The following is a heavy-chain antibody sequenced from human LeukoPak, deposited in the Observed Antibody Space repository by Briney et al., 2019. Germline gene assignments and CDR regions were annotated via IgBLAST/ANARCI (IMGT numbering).Heavy chain of an antibody. D-gene: IGHD5-12*01. V-gene: IGHV4-4*07. J-gene: IGHJ6*03. CDR1: GGSISSYY. CDR2: IYTSGST. CDR3: AREGSGYDVYYYYYYMDV. Sequence: SETLSLTCTVSGGSISSYYWSWIRQPAGKGLEWIGRIYTSGSTNYNPSLKSRVTMSVDTSKNQFSLKLSSVTAADTAVYYCAREGSGYDVYYYYYYMDVWGKGTTVTVSS.